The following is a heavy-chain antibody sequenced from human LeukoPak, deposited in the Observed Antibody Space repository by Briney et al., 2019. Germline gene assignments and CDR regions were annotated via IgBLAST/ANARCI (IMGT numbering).Heavy chain of an antibody. CDR3: AKAWGTPPPRYSYGLDDYFDY. Sequence: GGSLRLSCAASGFTFSSYAMSWDRQAPGKGLEWVSAISGSGGSTYYADSVKGRFTISRDNSKNTLYLQMNSLRAEDTAVYYCAKAWGTPPPRYSYGLDDYFDYWGQGTLVTVSS. CDR2: ISGSGGST. CDR1: GFTFSSYA. V-gene: IGHV3-23*01. J-gene: IGHJ4*02. D-gene: IGHD5-18*01.